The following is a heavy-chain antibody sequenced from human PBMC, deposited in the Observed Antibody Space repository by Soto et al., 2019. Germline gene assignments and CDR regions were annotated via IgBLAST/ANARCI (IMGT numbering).Heavy chain of an antibody. D-gene: IGHD6-13*01. CDR3: AVVTTPGTFGY. J-gene: IGHJ4*02. V-gene: IGHV4-59*12. Sequence: SETLSLTCTVSGGSISSYYWSWIRQPPGKGLEWIGYIYYSGSTIYNPSLKSRVTISVDTSKNQFSLKLSSVTAADTAVYYCAVVTTPGTFGYWGQGTLVTVSS. CDR1: GGSISSYY. CDR2: IYYSGST.